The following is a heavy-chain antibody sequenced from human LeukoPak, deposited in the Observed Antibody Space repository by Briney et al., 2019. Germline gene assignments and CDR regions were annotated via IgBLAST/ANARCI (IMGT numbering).Heavy chain of an antibody. J-gene: IGHJ4*02. CDR3: VREPTGGLLFDY. V-gene: IGHV6-1*01. CDR2: TYYRSKWYN. CDR1: GDSVSSTSAA. D-gene: IGHD1-26*01. Sequence: SQTLSHTCAISGDSVSSTSAAWSWIRQSPSRGLEWLGRTYYRSKWYNDYAVSVKSRITINPDTSKNQFSLQLNSVTPDDTAVYYCVREPTGGLLFDYWGQGTLVTVSS.